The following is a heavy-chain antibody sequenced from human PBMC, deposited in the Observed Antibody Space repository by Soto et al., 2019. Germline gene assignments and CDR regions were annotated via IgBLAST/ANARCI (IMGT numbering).Heavy chain of an antibody. CDR3: AREAF. V-gene: IGHV3-7*05. J-gene: IGHJ4*02. CDR1: GFTFSDYW. Sequence: EVQLVESGGGLVQPGGSLRLSCAATGFTFSDYWMSWVRQAPGKGLEWVAAIKQDGSEKDYLDPVRGRFTISRDNAKNSLLLQMDSLRAEDTALYCCAREAFWGQGEQVTVSS. D-gene: IGHD3-16*01. CDR2: IKQDGSEK.